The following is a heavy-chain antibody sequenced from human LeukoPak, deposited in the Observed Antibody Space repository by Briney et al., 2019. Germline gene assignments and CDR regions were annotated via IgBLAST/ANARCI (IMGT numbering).Heavy chain of an antibody. Sequence: KTSETLSLTCTVSGGSISSSSYYWGWIRQPPGKGLEWIGSIYYSGSTYYNPSLKSRVTISVDTSKNQFSLKLSSVTAADTAVYYCVAYCSGGSCSFDYWGQGTLVTVSS. D-gene: IGHD2-15*01. J-gene: IGHJ4*03. CDR3: VAYCSGGSCSFDY. V-gene: IGHV4-39*07. CDR1: GGSISSSSYY. CDR2: IYYSGST.